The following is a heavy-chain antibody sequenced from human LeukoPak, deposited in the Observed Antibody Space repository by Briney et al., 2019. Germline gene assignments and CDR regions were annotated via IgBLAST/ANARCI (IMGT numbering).Heavy chain of an antibody. Sequence: GGSLRLSCAACGFTVSSNYMSWVRQAPGKGLEWVSVIYSGGSTYYADSVKGRFTISRDNSKNTLYLQMNSLRPEDTAVYYCVRATWDYWGQGTLVTVSS. CDR3: VRATWDY. CDR1: GFTVSSNY. CDR2: IYSGGST. V-gene: IGHV3-53*01. J-gene: IGHJ4*02.